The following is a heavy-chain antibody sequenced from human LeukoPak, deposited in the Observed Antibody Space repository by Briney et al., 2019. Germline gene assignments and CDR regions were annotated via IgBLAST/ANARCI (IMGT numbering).Heavy chain of an antibody. V-gene: IGHV3-30-3*01. CDR1: GFTFSSYA. CDR3: ARDGQQLVQYYYMDV. J-gene: IGHJ6*03. D-gene: IGHD6-13*01. CDR2: ISYDGSNK. Sequence: GGSLRLSCAASGFTFSSYAMHWVRQAPGKGLEWVAVISYDGSNKYYADSVKGRFTISRDNSKNTLYLQMNSLRAEDTAVYYCARDGQQLVQYYYMDVWGKGTTVTVSS.